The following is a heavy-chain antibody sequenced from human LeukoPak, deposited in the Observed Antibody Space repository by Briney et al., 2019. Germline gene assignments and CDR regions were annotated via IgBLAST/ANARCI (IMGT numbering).Heavy chain of an antibody. Sequence: SETLSLTCSVSGGSVSSGNYYWSWIRQPPGRGLEWIGYIYYSGSTNYNPSLKSRVTISVDTSKNQFSLKLSSVTAADTAVYYCARDPSGYFNYWGQGTLATVSS. J-gene: IGHJ4*02. CDR2: IYYSGST. D-gene: IGHD3-22*01. CDR3: ARDPSGYFNY. V-gene: IGHV4-61*01. CDR1: GGSVSSGNYY.